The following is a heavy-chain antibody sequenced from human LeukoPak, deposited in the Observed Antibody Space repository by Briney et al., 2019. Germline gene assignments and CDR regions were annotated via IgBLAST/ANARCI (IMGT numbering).Heavy chain of an antibody. D-gene: IGHD6-19*01. CDR1: GFTFSNCE. J-gene: IGHJ4*02. Sequence: GGSLRLSCVASGFTFSNCEMNWVRQAPGKGLEWVSYISGSGNTIFYADSVKGRFTISRDNAKNSLYLQMNSLRAEDRAVYNCALEAVADNGMDYWGQGTLVTVSS. V-gene: IGHV3-48*03. CDR3: ALEAVADNGMDY. CDR2: ISGSGNTI.